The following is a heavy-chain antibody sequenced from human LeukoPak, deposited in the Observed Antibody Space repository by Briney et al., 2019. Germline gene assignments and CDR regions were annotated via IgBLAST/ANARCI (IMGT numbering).Heavy chain of an antibody. Sequence: GESLKISCKGSGYSFSSYWIGWVRQMPGKGLEWMGRINPSDSETNYSPSFQGHVTVSADKSISTAYLQWSGLKASDTAMYYCARDGARYCSSITCFIKWFDPWGQGTLVTVSS. CDR3: ARDGARYCSSITCFIKWFDP. CDR2: INPSDSET. J-gene: IGHJ5*02. V-gene: IGHV5-10-1*01. CDR1: GYSFSSYW. D-gene: IGHD2-2*01.